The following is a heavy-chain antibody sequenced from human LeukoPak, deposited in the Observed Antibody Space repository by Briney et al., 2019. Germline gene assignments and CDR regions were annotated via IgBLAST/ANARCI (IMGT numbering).Heavy chain of an antibody. Sequence: GASVKVSCKASGYTFTSYAMNWVRQAPGQGLEWMGWINTNTRNPTYAQDFTGQVAFSLDTSVSTAYLQISNLRAEDTGVYYCARGGFESRWACDVWGLGTLVTVSS. CDR2: INTNTRNP. CDR1: GYTFTSYA. CDR3: ARGGFESRWACDV. D-gene: IGHD3-22*01. V-gene: IGHV7-4-1*02. J-gene: IGHJ3*01.